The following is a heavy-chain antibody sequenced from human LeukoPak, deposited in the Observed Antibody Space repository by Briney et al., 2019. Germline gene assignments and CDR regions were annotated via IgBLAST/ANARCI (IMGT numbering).Heavy chain of an antibody. CDR3: ARRAVTGIPYYFDY. CDR1: GGSIRSYY. Sequence: SETLSLTCTVSGGSIRSYYWSWMRQPPGKGLEWIGYIYYSGSTKYNPSLKSRVTMSVDTSKNQFSLKLNSVTAADTAVYHCARRAVTGIPYYFDYWGQGTLVTVSS. V-gene: IGHV4-59*08. D-gene: IGHD2-21*02. CDR2: IYYSGST. J-gene: IGHJ4*02.